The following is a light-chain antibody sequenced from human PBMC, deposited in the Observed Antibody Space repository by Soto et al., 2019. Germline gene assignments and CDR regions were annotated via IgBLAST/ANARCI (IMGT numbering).Light chain of an antibody. CDR2: SAS. CDR3: QQLNSYPLT. Sequence: DIQLTQSPSFLSASVGDRVTITCRASQGISSFLAWYQQQPGKAPKLLIYSASTLQSGVPSRFSGSGSGTEFTLTIISLQPEDFATYYCQQLNSYPLTFGQGTKVEI. J-gene: IGKJ1*01. V-gene: IGKV1-9*01. CDR1: QGISSF.